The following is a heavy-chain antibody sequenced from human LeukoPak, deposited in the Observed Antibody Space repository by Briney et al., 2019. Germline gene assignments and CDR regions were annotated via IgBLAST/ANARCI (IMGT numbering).Heavy chain of an antibody. V-gene: IGHV1-69*05. D-gene: IGHD6-19*01. CDR1: GGTFSSHA. CDR3: ARDPFPGQWLVLGYFDY. J-gene: IGHJ4*02. Sequence: GSSVKVSCKASGGTFSSHAISWVRQAPGQGLEWMGRIIPIFGTANYAQKFQGRVTITTDESTSTAYMELSSLRSEDTAVYYCARDPFPGQWLVLGYFDYWGQGTLVTVSS. CDR2: IIPIFGTA.